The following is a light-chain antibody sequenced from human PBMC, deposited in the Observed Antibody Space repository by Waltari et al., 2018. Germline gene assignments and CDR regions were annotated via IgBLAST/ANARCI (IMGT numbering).Light chain of an antibody. V-gene: IGKV4-1*01. CDR1: QTIFYGSNNKNY. CDR3: QQYYDTPLS. Sequence: DIVMTQSPDSLAVSLGERATINCKSSQTIFYGSNNKNYLAWYQQKPRQPPRLLLYWASTRESGVPDRFSGSGYGTDFTLTISSLQAEDVAVYYCQQYYDTPLSFGGGTKVEIK. J-gene: IGKJ4*01. CDR2: WAS.